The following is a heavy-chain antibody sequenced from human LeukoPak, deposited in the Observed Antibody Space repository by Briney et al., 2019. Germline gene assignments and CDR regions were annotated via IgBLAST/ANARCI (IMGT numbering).Heavy chain of an antibody. D-gene: IGHD3-10*01. CDR3: ARDIRSYGIDY. J-gene: IGHJ4*02. Sequence: SETLSLTCTVSGGSISSYYWSWIRQPPGKGLEWIGYIYYSGSTNYNPSLKSRVTISVDTSKNQFSLKLSSVTAADTAVYYRARDIRSYGIDYWGQGTLVTVSS. CDR1: GGSISSYY. V-gene: IGHV4-59*01. CDR2: IYYSGST.